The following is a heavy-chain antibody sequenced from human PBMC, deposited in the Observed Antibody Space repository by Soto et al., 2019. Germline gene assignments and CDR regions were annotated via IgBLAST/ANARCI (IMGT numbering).Heavy chain of an antibody. J-gene: IGHJ3*02. V-gene: IGHV3-23*01. CDR1: GFTFSSYA. D-gene: IGHD3-3*01. CDR2: ISGSGGST. Sequence: GGSLRLSCAASGFTFSSYAMIWVRQAPGKGLEWVSAISGSGGSTYYADSVKGRFTISRDNSKNTLYLQMNSLRAEDTAVYYCAKGLRFLEWLSAFDIWGQGTMVTVSS. CDR3: AKGLRFLEWLSAFDI.